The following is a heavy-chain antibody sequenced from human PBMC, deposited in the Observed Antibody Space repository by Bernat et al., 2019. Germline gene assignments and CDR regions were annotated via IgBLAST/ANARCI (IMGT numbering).Heavy chain of an antibody. CDR3: AAVVPAAMRGWFDP. CDR1: GGSISSSSYY. V-gene: IGHV4-39*01. Sequence: QLQLQESGPGLVKPSETLSLTCTVSGGSISSSSYYWGWIRQPPGKGLEWIGSIYYSGSTYYNPSLKSRVTISVDTSKNQFSLKLSSVTAADTAVYYCAAVVPAAMRGWFDPWGQGTLVTVSS. J-gene: IGHJ5*02. CDR2: IYYSGST. D-gene: IGHD2-2*01.